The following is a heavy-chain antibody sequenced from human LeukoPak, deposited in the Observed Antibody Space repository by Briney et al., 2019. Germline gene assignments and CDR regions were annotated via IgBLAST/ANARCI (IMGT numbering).Heavy chain of an antibody. CDR2: IYYSGST. J-gene: IGHJ6*03. CDR1: GDSITCYY. V-gene: IGHV4-59*01. CDR3: ARTTEGYCSSASCFGFSYSYYMDV. D-gene: IGHD2-2*01. Sequence: SETLSLTCTVSGDSITCYYWSWIRQPPGKGLEWIGYIYYSGSTNYNPSLKSRVTISVDTSKNQFSLKLSSVIAADTAVYYCARTTEGYCSSASCFGFSYSYYMDVWGKGTTVTISS.